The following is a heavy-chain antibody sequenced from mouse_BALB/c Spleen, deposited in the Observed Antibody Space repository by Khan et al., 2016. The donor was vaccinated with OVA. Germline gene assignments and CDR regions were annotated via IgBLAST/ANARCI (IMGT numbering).Heavy chain of an antibody. V-gene: IGHV1-9*01. Sequence: QVQLQQSGGDLMKPGASVKISCKATGYTFSSYWIEWVKQRPGHGLEWIGQIFPGSVSITYNEKFKGKATLTSDTSSNTAYMQLSSLTSEDSAVYCCARGDYGEFAFWGQGTLVTVSA. D-gene: IGHD2-4*01. CDR2: IFPGSVSI. CDR1: GYTFSSYW. CDR3: ARGDYGEFAF. J-gene: IGHJ3*01.